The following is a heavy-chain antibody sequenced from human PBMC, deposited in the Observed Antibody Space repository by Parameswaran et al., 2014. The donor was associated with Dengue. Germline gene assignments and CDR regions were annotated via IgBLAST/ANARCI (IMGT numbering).Heavy chain of an antibody. V-gene: IGHV7-4-1*02. Sequence: WVRQAPGQGLEWMGWINTNTGNPTYAQGFTGRFVFSLDTSVSTAYLQISSLKAEDTAVYYCASRYFDWLWWGQGTLVTVSS. J-gene: IGHJ4*02. CDR2: INTNTGNP. CDR3: ASRYFDWLW. D-gene: IGHD3-9*01.